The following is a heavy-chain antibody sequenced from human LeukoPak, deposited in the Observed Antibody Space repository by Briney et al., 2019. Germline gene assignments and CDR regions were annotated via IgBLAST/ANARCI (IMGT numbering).Heavy chain of an antibody. CDR1: GGSISSYY. V-gene: IGHV4-4*07. J-gene: IGHJ3*02. D-gene: IGHD4-17*01. CDR2: IYTSGST. CDR3: ARYMTTVTTRDAFDI. Sequence: SETLSLTCTVSGGSISSYYWSWIRQPAGKGLEWIGRIYTSGSTNYNPSLKSRVTMSVDTSKNQFSLKLSSVTAADTAVYYCARYMTTVTTRDAFDIWGQETMVTVSS.